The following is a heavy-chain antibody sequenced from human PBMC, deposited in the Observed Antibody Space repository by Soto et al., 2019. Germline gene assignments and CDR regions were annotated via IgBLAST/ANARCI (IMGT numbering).Heavy chain of an antibody. V-gene: IGHV1-3*05. CDR3: GRAWLAVTAPDS. D-gene: IGHD2-21*02. CDR2: INAGTGNT. CDR1: GYTFTSYA. J-gene: IGHJ4*02. Sequence: QVQLVQSGAEEKKPGASVKVSCKASGYTFTSYAMHWVRQAPGQRLEWMGWINAGTGNTKYSQKFQGRVTITRDTSASTASMGLSSLGSEDTAGYYCGRAWLAVTAPDSWGQGTLVTVSS.